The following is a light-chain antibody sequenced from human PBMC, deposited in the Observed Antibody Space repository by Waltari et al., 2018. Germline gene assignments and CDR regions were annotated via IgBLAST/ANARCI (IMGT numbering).Light chain of an antibody. CDR3: AAWDDSPNGHWV. Sequence: QSVLTQPPSASGTPGQRVTISCSGRASNIGGNVVNWYQQFPGKAPKLVIYRNDRRPSGAPDRFSGSKPGTSASLAISGLQSEDEADYYCAAWDDSPNGHWVFGGGTKVTVL. CDR2: RND. CDR1: ASNIGGNV. J-gene: IGLJ3*02. V-gene: IGLV1-44*01.